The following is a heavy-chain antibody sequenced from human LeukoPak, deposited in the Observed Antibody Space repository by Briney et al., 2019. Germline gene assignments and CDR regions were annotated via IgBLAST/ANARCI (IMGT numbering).Heavy chain of an antibody. Sequence: GASVKVSCKASGYTFTSYGISWVRQAPGQGLEWMGWISAYNGNTNYAQKLQGRVTMTADTSTSTAYMELRSLRSDDTAVYYCARVAYDSSGYYHGYWGQGTLVTVSS. D-gene: IGHD3-22*01. CDR1: GYTFTSYG. V-gene: IGHV1-18*01. J-gene: IGHJ4*02. CDR2: ISAYNGNT. CDR3: ARVAYDSSGYYHGY.